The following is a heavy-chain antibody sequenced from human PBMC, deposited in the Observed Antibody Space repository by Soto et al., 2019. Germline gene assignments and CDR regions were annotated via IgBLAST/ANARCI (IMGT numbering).Heavy chain of an antibody. D-gene: IGHD1-26*01. Sequence: PSETLSLTCTFSGCSMSSSSYYLGWIRQPPGKGLEWIGSIYYSGSTYYNPSLKSRVTISVDTSKNQFSLKLSSVTAADTAVYYCARPGSMELLSYFDYWGQGTLVTVSS. CDR1: GCSMSSSSYY. V-gene: IGHV4-39*01. J-gene: IGHJ4*02. CDR2: IYYSGST. CDR3: ARPGSMELLSYFDY.